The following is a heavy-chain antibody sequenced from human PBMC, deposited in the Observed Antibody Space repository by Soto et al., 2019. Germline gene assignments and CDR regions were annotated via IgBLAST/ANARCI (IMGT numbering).Heavy chain of an antibody. Sequence: GGSLRLSCAASGFTFDDYAMHWVRQVPGKGLEWVSGINWNSGSIGYADSVKGRFAISRDNAKNSLHLQMNGLRAEDTAFYYCVKDESINWYSGHFRHWGQGTLVTVSS. V-gene: IGHV3-9*01. J-gene: IGHJ1*01. D-gene: IGHD6-13*01. CDR3: VKDESINWYSGHFRH. CDR1: GFTFDDYA. CDR2: INWNSGSI.